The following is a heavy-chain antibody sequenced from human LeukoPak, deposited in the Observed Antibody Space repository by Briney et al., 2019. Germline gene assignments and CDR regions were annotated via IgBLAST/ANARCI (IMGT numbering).Heavy chain of an antibody. CDR2: IIPIFGTA. CDR3: ARSVLRYFDWLARDYYYYGMDV. Sequence: SVKVSCKASGYTFSSYAISWVRQAPGQGLEWMGGIIPIFGTANYAQKFQGRVTITADESTSTAYMELSSLRSEDTAVYYCARSVLRYFDWLARDYYYYGMDVWGQGTTVTVSS. V-gene: IGHV1-69*13. D-gene: IGHD3-9*01. J-gene: IGHJ6*02. CDR1: GYTFSSYA.